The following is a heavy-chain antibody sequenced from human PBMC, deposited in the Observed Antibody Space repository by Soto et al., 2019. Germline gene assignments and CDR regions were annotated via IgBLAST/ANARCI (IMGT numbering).Heavy chain of an antibody. CDR3: ARHGGPNHYYYDSSGYYGVDY. CDR2: IYYSGST. CDR1: GGSISSSSYY. Sequence: SETLSLTCTVSGGSISSSSYYWGWIRQPPGKGLEWIGSIYYSGSTYYNPSLKSRVTISVDTSKNQFSLKLSSVTAADTAVYYCARHGGPNHYYYDSSGYYGVDYWGQGTLVTVSS. D-gene: IGHD3-22*01. V-gene: IGHV4-39*01. J-gene: IGHJ4*02.